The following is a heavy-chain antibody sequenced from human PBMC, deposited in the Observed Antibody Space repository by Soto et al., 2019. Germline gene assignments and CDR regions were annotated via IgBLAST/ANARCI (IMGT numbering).Heavy chain of an antibody. Sequence: ASVKVSCMASGYTFTSYGISWVRQAPGQGLEWMGWISAYNGNTNYAQKLQGRVTMTTDTSTSTAYMELRSLRSDDTAVYYCARYRGSMGASSIDDDWGQGTLVPVSS. CDR2: ISAYNGNT. CDR3: ARYRGSMGASSIDDD. CDR1: GYTFTSYG. J-gene: IGHJ4*02. V-gene: IGHV1-18*01. D-gene: IGHD6-6*01.